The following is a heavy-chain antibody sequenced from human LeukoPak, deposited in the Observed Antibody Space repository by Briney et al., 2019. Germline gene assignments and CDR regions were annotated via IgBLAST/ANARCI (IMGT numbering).Heavy chain of an antibody. CDR3: ARRGYSYGQSLYYFGY. Sequence: KPGESLKISCKGSGYSFTSYWIGWVRQMPGKGLEWMGIIYPGDSDTRYSPSFQGQVTISADKSISTAYLQWSSLKASDTAMYYCARRGYSYGQSLYYFGYWGQGTLVTVSS. CDR2: IYPGDSDT. D-gene: IGHD5-18*01. J-gene: IGHJ4*02. CDR1: GYSFTSYW. V-gene: IGHV5-51*01.